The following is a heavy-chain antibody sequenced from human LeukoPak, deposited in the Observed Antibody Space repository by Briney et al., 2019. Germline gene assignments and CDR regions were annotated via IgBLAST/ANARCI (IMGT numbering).Heavy chain of an antibody. Sequence: GGSLRLSCAVSGFTFSSYWMHWVRQAPGKGLVWVSRISTDGSTINYADSVKGRFTISRDNAKNTLYLQMNSLRAEDTAVYYCARADGSRYGLFDYWGQGTLVTVSS. D-gene: IGHD5-18*01. CDR2: ISTDGSTI. CDR3: ARADGSRYGLFDY. V-gene: IGHV3-74*01. CDR1: GFTFSSYW. J-gene: IGHJ4*02.